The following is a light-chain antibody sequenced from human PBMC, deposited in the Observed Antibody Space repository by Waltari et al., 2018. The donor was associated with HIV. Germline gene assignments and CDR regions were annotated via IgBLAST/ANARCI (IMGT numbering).Light chain of an antibody. V-gene: IGKV1-5*03. CDR1: QNVSSW. CDR2: KAS. Sequence: DIQMTQSPYPLSTSSGDRVTITCRASQNVSSWLAWYQQKSGKTPKLLIYKASALEFGVPSRFSGSGSGADFTLVISSLQPDDFATYYCQQYTTFPWTFGQGTKVEIK. CDR3: QQYTTFPWT. J-gene: IGKJ1*01.